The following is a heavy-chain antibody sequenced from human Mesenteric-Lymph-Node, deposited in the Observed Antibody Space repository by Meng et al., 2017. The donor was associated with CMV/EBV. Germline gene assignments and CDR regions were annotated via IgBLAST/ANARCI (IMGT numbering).Heavy chain of an antibody. D-gene: IGHD3-3*01. Sequence: GGSLRLSCAASGFDFSTYGMHWVRQAPGKGLDWVAFIRYDESNKNYGDSVKGRFTISKDNSKNTLYLEMNSLKAEDTAVYYCARDRGTYYDFWSFSTPVDYYYGMDVWGQGTAVTVSS. CDR1: GFDFSTYG. J-gene: IGHJ6*02. CDR3: ARDRGTYYDFWSFSTPVDYYYGMDV. CDR2: IRYDESNK. V-gene: IGHV3-30*02.